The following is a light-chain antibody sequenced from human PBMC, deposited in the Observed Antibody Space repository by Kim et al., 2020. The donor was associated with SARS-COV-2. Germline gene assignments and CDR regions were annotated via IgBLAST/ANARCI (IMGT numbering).Light chain of an antibody. CDR2: GAS. Sequence: SPEERATRSCRASQSVSSNLAWYQQKPGQAPRLLIYGASTRATGIPARFSGSGSGTEFTLTISSLQPEDFAVYYCQQYNNWPPWTFGQGTKVDIK. J-gene: IGKJ1*01. CDR1: QSVSSN. CDR3: QQYNNWPPWT. V-gene: IGKV3-15*01.